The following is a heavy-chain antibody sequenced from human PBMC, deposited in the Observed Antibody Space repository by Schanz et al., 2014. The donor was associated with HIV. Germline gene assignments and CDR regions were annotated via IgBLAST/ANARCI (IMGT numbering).Heavy chain of an antibody. CDR3: AKDRNYYESKYRGKGNYYYYYGMDV. CDR1: GFNFNSYG. D-gene: IGHD3-22*01. V-gene: IGHV3-30*18. J-gene: IGHJ6*02. Sequence: QVQLVESVGGVVQPGSSLRLSCVASGFNFNSYGMHWVRQAPGKGLEWVAVTSYDGTKKHYADSVKGRFTISRDNSKNSLSLLIKSLRAEDAAVYYCAKDRNYYESKYRGKGNYYYYYGMDVWGQGTTVTVSS. CDR2: TSYDGTKK.